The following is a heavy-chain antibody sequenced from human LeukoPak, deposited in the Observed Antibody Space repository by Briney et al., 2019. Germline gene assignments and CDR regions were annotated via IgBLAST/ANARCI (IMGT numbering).Heavy chain of an antibody. CDR2: IYYGGST. D-gene: IGHD4-17*01. CDR3: ARLHDYGDYYADH. V-gene: IGHV4-39*01. CDR1: GGSIRGNSYW. J-gene: IGHJ5*02. Sequence: PSETLSLTCIVSGGSIRGNSYWWGWIRQPPGKGLEWIGSIYYGGSTYYSPSLKSRVSISVDTSKNQFSLKLSSVTAADTAVYYCARLHDYGDYYADHWGQGTLVTVSS.